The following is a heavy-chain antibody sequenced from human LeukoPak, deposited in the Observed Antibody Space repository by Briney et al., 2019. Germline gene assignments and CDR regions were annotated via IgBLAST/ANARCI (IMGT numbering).Heavy chain of an antibody. CDR2: ISDSGGTT. CDR1: GFTFNNYA. D-gene: IGHD3-3*02. V-gene: IGHV3-23*01. CDR3: VRGSFGYYYYSCMDI. Sequence: GGSLRLSCVASGFTFNNYAMNWVRQAPGKGLEWVSAISDSGGTTYYADSVRGRFTIPRDSSWNTLYLQMNSLRVEDTAIYFCVRGSFGYYYYSCMDIWGKGTTVTVSS. J-gene: IGHJ6*03.